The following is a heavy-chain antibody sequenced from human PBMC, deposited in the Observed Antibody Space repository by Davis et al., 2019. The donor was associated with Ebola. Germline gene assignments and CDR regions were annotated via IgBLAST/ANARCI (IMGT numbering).Heavy chain of an antibody. D-gene: IGHD6-19*01. V-gene: IGHV1-69*13. J-gene: IGHJ4*02. CDR1: GGTFSSYA. CDR3: AETVAGKTYFDY. CDR2: IIPIFGTA. Sequence: SVKVSCKASGGTFSSYAISWVRQAPGQGLEWMGGIIPIFGTANYAQKFQGRVTITADESTSTAYMELSSLRSENTAVYYCAETVAGKTYFDYWGQGTLVTVSS.